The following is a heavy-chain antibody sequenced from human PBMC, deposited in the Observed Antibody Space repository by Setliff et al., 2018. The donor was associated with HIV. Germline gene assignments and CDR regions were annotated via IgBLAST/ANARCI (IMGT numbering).Heavy chain of an antibody. CDR2: IKTDGSII. CDR1: GFTFSNYW. J-gene: IGHJ4*02. D-gene: IGHD3-22*01. CDR3: ARAQDNYYDSSGYSFDS. V-gene: IGHV3-74*01. Sequence: GGSLRLSCAASGFTFSNYWMHWVRQAPGKGLVWVSRIKTDGSIITYADSVKGRFTISRDNAKNTLFLQMNSLRAEDTAVYYCARAQDNYYDSSGYSFDSWGQGSLVTVSS.